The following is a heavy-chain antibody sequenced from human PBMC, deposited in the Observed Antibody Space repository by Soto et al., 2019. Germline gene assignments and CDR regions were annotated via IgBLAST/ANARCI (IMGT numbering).Heavy chain of an antibody. CDR1: GFTFSSYA. V-gene: IGHV3-30-3*01. J-gene: IGHJ4*02. CDR2: ISYDGSNK. CDR3: ARAVPYFDY. Sequence: VGSLRLSCAASGFTFSSYAMHWVRQAPGKGLEWVAVISYDGSNKYYADSVKGRFTISRDNSKNTLYLQMNSLRAEDTAVYYCARAVPYFDYWGQGTLVTVSS. D-gene: IGHD2-2*01.